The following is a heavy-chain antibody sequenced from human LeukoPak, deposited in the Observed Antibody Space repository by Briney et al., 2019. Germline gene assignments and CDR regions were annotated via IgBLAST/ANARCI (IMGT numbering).Heavy chain of an antibody. J-gene: IGHJ4*02. CDR1: GFTFSSYG. D-gene: IGHD1-1*01. CDR3: AKVEGASKASVY. Sequence: GGSLRLSCAASGFTFSSYGMHWVRQAPGKGLEWVAVISYDGSNKYYADSVKGRFTISRDNSKNTLYLQMYSLRAEDTAVYYCAKVEGASKASVYWGQGALVTVSS. CDR2: ISYDGSNK. V-gene: IGHV3-30*18.